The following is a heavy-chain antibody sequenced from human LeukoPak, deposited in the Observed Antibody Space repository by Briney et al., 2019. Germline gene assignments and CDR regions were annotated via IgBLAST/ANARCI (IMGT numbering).Heavy chain of an antibody. D-gene: IGHD4-23*01. CDR2: ISAYNGNT. CDR1: GYTFTSYG. Sequence: EASVKVSCTASGYTFTSYGISWVRQAPGQGLEWMGWISAYNGNTNYAQKLQGRITLTTDTSTSTANMELRSLRSDGTAIYYCARDSGGLMPYDYWGPGTLVTVSS. V-gene: IGHV1-18*01. J-gene: IGHJ4*02. CDR3: ARDSGGLMPYDY.